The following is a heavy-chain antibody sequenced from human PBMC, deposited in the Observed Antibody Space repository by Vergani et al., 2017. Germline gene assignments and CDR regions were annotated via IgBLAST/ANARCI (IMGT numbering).Heavy chain of an antibody. CDR1: GFTFDTYT. CDR2: ISSGGGDL. Sequence: EVQLLESVGGLVQPGGSRRLSCAGAGFTFDTYTMAYVRQAPGKGLEWVATISSGGGDLFYADSVKGRFTISRDNSKNTLFLQMNSLKDEDTAVYYCTTAWGLYYLHGEYFQYWGRGTLVSVSS. J-gene: IGHJ1*01. CDR3: TTAWGLYYLHGEYFQY. D-gene: IGHD3-10*01. V-gene: IGHV3-23*01.